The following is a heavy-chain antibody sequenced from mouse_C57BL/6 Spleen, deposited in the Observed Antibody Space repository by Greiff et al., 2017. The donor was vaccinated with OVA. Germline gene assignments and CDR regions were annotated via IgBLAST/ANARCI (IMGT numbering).Heavy chain of an antibody. V-gene: IGHV5-17*01. CDR1: GFTFSDYG. CDR3: ARPGYYGSSSFDY. J-gene: IGHJ2*01. CDR2: ISSGSSTI. D-gene: IGHD1-1*01. Sequence: EVHLVESGGGLVKPGGSLKLSCAASGFTFSDYGMHWVRQAPEKGLEWVAYISSGSSTIYYADTVKGRFTISRANAKNTLVLQMASLRSEDTAMNYCARPGYYGSSSFDYWGQGTTLTVSS.